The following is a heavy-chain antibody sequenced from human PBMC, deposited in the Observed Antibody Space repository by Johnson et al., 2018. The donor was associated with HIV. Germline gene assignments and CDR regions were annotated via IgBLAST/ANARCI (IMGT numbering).Heavy chain of an antibody. CDR1: GFTFSSYG. J-gene: IGHJ3*02. CDR2: IRYDGSNK. V-gene: IGHV3-30*02. CDR3: ASRSYGYVRHAFDI. D-gene: IGHD5-18*01. Sequence: QMLLVESGGGVVQPGGSLRLSCAASGFTFSSYGMHWVRQAPGKGLEWVAFIRYDGSNKYYADSVKGRFTISRDNSKNTLYLQMNSLRAEDTAVYYCASRSYGYVRHAFDIWGQGTMVTVSS.